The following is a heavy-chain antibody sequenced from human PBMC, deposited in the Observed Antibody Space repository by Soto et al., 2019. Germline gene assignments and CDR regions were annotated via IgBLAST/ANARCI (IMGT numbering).Heavy chain of an antibody. CDR3: ARAAHYSSPFRWFDP. J-gene: IGHJ5*02. Sequence: QVQLQESGPGLVKPSQTLSLTCTVSGGSISSGGYYWSWIRQHPGKGLEWIGYIYYSGSTYYNPSLKARVTIPVDTSKNQCSLKLSSVTAAHTAVYYCARAAHYSSPFRWFDPWGQGTLVTVSS. CDR2: IYYSGST. V-gene: IGHV4-31*03. CDR1: GGSISSGGYY. D-gene: IGHD6-13*01.